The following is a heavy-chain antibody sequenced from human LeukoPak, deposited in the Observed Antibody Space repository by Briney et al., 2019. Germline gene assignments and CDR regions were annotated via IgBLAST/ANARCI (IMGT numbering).Heavy chain of an antibody. D-gene: IGHD4-23*01. CDR2: ISYDGSNK. CDR3: ARRAGGYSHPYDY. CDR1: GFTFSSYA. J-gene: IGHJ4*02. Sequence: GGSLRLSCAASGFTFSSYAMHWVRQAPGKGLEWVAVISYDGSNKYYADSVKGRFTNSRDNSKNTLYLQMNSLRAEDTAVYYCARRAGGYSHPYDYWGQGILVTVSS. V-gene: IGHV3-30*14.